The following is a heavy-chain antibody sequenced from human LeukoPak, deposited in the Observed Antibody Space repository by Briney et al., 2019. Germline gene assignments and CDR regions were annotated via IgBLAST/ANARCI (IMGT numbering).Heavy chain of an antibody. Sequence: GGSLRLSCTASGFTFSTYSMNWVRQAPGKGLEWVSYINRISNTIYYADSVKGRFTISRDNSKNTLYLQMNSLRAEDTAVYYCARSVLGAYGAFDYWGQGALVTVSS. D-gene: IGHD5-12*01. CDR2: INRISNTI. V-gene: IGHV3-48*01. CDR1: GFTFSTYS. J-gene: IGHJ4*02. CDR3: ARSVLGAYGAFDY.